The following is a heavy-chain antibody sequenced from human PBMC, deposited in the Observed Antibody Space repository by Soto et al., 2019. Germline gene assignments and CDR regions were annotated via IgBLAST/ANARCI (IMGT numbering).Heavy chain of an antibody. J-gene: IGHJ4*02. D-gene: IGHD3-10*01. CDR3: ASGYYGSGSYSYYFDY. Sequence: GGSLRLSCAASGFTFSSYEMNRVRQAPGKGLEWVSYISSSGSTIYYADSVKGRFTISRDNAKNSLYLQMNSLRAEDTAVYYCASGYYGSGSYSYYFDYWGQGTLVTVSS. V-gene: IGHV3-48*03. CDR1: GFTFSSYE. CDR2: ISSSGSTI.